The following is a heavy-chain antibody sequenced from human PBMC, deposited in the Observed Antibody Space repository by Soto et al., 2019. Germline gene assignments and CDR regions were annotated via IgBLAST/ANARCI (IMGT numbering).Heavy chain of an antibody. CDR3: ARDSLRFLDSFDY. Sequence: QVQLVQSGAEVKKPGASVKVSCKASGYNLTSYGINWVRQAPGQGLEWMGWISPHNGNINYAQTLQGRLTMTTDTSTSTAYMELRSLRSDDTAVYYCARDSLRFLDSFDYWGQGTLVTVSS. D-gene: IGHD3-3*01. CDR1: GYNLTSYG. V-gene: IGHV1-18*01. CDR2: ISPHNGNI. J-gene: IGHJ4*02.